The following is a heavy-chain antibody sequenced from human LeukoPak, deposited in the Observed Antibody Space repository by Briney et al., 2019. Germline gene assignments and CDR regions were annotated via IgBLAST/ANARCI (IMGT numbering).Heavy chain of an antibody. CDR1: EFTFSSYR. CDR3: AKGTYSFYGMDV. CDR2: ISSSSDTI. D-gene: IGHD6-13*01. V-gene: IGHV3-48*01. J-gene: IGHJ6*02. Sequence: GGSLRLSCAASEFTFSSYRMTWVRQAPGEGLEWVSYISSSSDTIYYADSVRGRFTISRDNAKNSLYLQMNSLRAEDTAVYYCAKGTYSFYGMDVWGQGTTVTVSS.